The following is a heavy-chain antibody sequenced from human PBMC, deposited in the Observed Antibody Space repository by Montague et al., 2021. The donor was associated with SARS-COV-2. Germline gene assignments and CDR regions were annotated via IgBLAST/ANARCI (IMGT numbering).Heavy chain of an antibody. J-gene: IGHJ4*02. CDR1: GDSVSSNRAR. V-gene: IGHV6-1*01. CDR3: ARDPRYSLSWSFDY. Sequence: CAISGDSVSSNRARWDWLTHSPSTRLDWVGRPYYRSKWYYDYAVSVKSRMTISPDTSKNQFSLQLSSVTPEDRAVYYCARDPRYSLSWSFDYWGQGTLVTGS. D-gene: IGHD6-13*01. CDR2: PYYRSKWYY.